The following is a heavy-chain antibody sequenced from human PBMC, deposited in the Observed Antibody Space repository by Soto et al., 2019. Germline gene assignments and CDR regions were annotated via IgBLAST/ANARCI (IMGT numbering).Heavy chain of an antibody. CDR3: ARDPIPDPSGPSYYFDY. CDR2: IIGSGAST. D-gene: IGHD2-21*01. J-gene: IGHJ4*02. Sequence: PGGSLSLSCAASGFTFSSYAMTWVRQAPGKGLEWVSVIIGSGASTVYADSVKGRFTISRDNSKNSLYLQMNSLRAEDTALYYCARDPIPDPSGPSYYFDYWGQGTLVTVSS. V-gene: IGHV3-23*01. CDR1: GFTFSSYA.